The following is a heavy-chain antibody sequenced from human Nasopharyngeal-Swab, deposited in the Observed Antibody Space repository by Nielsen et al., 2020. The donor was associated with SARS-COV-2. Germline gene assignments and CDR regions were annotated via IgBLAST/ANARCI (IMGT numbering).Heavy chain of an antibody. CDR1: GGSFTGYY. J-gene: IGHJ4*02. CDR3: ARRSSNCYAGCYFDS. V-gene: IGHV4-34*01. CDR2: VNHSGDT. Sequence: SETLSLTCVVSGGSFTGYYWTWIRQAPGKGLEWIGEVNHSGDTNYNPALSSRVTIAIDMSKRHFSLKLTSMTAADTAVYYCARRSSNCYAGCYFDSWGQGALVPVSS. D-gene: IGHD2-2*01.